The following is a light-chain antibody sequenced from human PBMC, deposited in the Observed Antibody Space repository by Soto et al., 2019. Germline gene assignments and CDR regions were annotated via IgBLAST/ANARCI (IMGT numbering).Light chain of an antibody. CDR2: TGS. J-gene: IGKJ4*01. V-gene: IGKV1-12*01. Sequence: DIQMTQSPSSVSASVGDRVSITCRASQGIRNWLAWYQQKPGRAPNLLIYTGSSLQSGVPSRFSGTGSGTDFTLTISSLQPEDVATYYCQQANSFPLTFGGGTKVEIK. CDR3: QQANSFPLT. CDR1: QGIRNW.